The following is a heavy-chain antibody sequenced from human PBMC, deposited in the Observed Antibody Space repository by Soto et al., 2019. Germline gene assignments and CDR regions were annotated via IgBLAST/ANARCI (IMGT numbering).Heavy chain of an antibody. CDR2: IYYSGST. Sequence: PSETLSLTCAVSGVSITSSRYYWGWIRQPTRKGLEWIGSIYYSGSTYYNPSLKSQVTISVDTSKNQFSLKLSSVTAEDTAVYYCAKGRSGSGSYYAQHESWGQGTLVTVSS. V-gene: IGHV4-39*07. CDR3: AKGRSGSGSYYAQHES. CDR1: GVSITSSRYY. J-gene: IGHJ5*02. D-gene: IGHD3-10*01.